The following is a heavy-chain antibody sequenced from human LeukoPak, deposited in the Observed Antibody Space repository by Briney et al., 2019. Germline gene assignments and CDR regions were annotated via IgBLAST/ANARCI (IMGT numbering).Heavy chain of an antibody. J-gene: IGHJ4*02. CDR2: ISSSSSYI. CDR3: ARDSYGSGSYYTDY. Sequence: GGSLRLSCAAYGFTFSSYSMNWVRQAPGKGLEWVSSISSSSSYIYYADSVKGRFTISRDNAKNSLYLQMNSLRAEDTAVYYCARDSYGSGSYYTDYWGQGTLVTVSS. V-gene: IGHV3-21*01. CDR1: GFTFSSYS. D-gene: IGHD3-10*01.